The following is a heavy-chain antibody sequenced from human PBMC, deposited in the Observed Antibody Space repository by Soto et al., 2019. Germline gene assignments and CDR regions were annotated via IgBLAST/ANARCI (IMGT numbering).Heavy chain of an antibody. J-gene: IGHJ4*02. D-gene: IGHD6-19*01. CDR1: GFTFSSYA. CDR3: AKSLSGWSFFDY. V-gene: IGHV3-23*01. Sequence: PGGSLRLSCAASGFTFSSYAMSWVRQAPGKGLEWVSTISGSGGSTYYADSVKGRFTISRDNSKNTLYLQMNSLRAEDTAVYYCAKSLSGWSFFDYWGQGTLVTVSS. CDR2: ISGSGGST.